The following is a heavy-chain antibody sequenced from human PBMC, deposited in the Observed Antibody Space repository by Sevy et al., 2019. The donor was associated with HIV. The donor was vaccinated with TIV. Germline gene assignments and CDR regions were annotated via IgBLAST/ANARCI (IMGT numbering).Heavy chain of an antibody. CDR1: GFTFNSYA. CDR3: AKDRRRVGVPGSSHDAMDV. J-gene: IGHJ6*02. CDR2: ISGGGGST. V-gene: IGHV3-23*01. D-gene: IGHD2-2*01. Sequence: GGSLRLSCAASGFTFNSYAISWVRQAPGKGLEWVSSISGGGGSTYYADSVKGRFTISRDNSKNVLSLQMDSLRGEDTALYYCAKDRRRVGVPGSSHDAMDVWGQGTMVTVSS.